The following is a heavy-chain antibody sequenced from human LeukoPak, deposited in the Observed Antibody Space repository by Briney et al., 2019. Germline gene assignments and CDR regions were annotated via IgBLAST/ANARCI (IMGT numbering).Heavy chain of an antibody. CDR3: ARESSGSYSSHAFDI. V-gene: IGHV3-66*01. D-gene: IGHD1-26*01. CDR1: GFTVSSNY. J-gene: IGHJ3*02. CDR2: IYSGGST. Sequence: GGSLRLSCAASGFTVSSNYMSWVRQAPGKGLEWGSVIYSGGSTYYADSVKGRFTISRDNSKNTLYLQMNSLRAEDTAVYYCARESSGSYSSHAFDIWGQGTMVTVSS.